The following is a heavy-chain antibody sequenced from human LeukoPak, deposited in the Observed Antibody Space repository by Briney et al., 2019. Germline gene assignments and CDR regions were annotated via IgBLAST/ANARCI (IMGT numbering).Heavy chain of an antibody. D-gene: IGHD6-13*01. CDR2: VYSVGAT. Sequence: PGGSLRLSCAASGFIVSGNHMNWVRLAPGKGLEWVSIVYSVGATYYEDSVKGRFTVSRDNSKNTLYLQMNSLRAEDTAVYYCARDGTIAAAEARFDYWGQGTLVTVSS. CDR3: ARDGTIAAAEARFDY. V-gene: IGHV3-66*01. CDR1: GFIVSGNH. J-gene: IGHJ4*02.